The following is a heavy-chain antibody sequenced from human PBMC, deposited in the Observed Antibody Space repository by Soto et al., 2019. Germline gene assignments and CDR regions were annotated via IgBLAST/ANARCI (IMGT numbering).Heavy chain of an antibody. D-gene: IGHD2-2*01. J-gene: IGHJ6*02. CDR1: GDSSTSYY. CDR2: IYYSGST. Sequence: PSETLSLTCTVSGDSSTSYYWSWIRQPPGKRLEWIGYIYYSGSTNYNPSLKSRVTISVDTSKNQFSLKLSSVTAADTAVYYCARHFVVPASRGHYYYGMDVWGQGTTVTVSS. V-gene: IGHV4-59*08. CDR3: ARHFVVPASRGHYYYGMDV.